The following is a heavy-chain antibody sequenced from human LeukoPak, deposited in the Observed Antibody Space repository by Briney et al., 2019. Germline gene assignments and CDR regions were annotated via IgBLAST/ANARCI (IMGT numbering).Heavy chain of an antibody. J-gene: IGHJ6*02. D-gene: IGHD3-22*01. CDR1: GGSISSSSYY. CDR3: ARRLPLYYYDSSAPTGMDV. Sequence: NLSETLSLTCTVSGGSISSSSYYWGWIRQPPGKGLEWIGSIYYSGSTYYNPSLKSRVTISVDTSKNQLSLKLSSVTAADTAVYYCARRLPLYYYDSSAPTGMDVWGQGTTVTVSS. V-gene: IGHV4-39*01. CDR2: IYYSGST.